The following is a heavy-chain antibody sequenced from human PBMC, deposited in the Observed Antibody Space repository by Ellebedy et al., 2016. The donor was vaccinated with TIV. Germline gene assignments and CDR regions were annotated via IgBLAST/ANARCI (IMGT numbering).Heavy chain of an antibody. CDR2: IFYTGST. J-gene: IGHJ4*02. V-gene: IGHV4-59*01. CDR3: ARGGSYADS. CDR1: GGSISGNY. D-gene: IGHD1-26*01. Sequence: PSETLSLTCTVSGGSISGNYWSWIRQPPGKGLEWIGYIFYTGSTNYNPSLKSRVPMSVDPSKNQLSLKLTAVTAADTAVYYCARGGSYADSWGQGTLVTVSS.